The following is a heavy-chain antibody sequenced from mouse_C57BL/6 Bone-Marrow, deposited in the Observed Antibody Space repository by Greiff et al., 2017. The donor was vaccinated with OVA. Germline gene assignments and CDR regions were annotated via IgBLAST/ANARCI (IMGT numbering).Heavy chain of an antibody. CDR1: GYTFTSYW. J-gene: IGHJ2*01. D-gene: IGHD2-5*01. CDR2: IDPSDSYT. V-gene: IGHV1-59*01. Sequence: QVQLKQPGAELVRPGTSVKLSCKASGYTFTSYWMHWVKQRPGQGLEWIGVIDPSDSYTNYNQKFKGKATLTVDTSSSTAYMQLSSLTSEDSAVYYCAMEYSNYVDYWGQGTTLTVSS. CDR3: AMEYSNYVDY.